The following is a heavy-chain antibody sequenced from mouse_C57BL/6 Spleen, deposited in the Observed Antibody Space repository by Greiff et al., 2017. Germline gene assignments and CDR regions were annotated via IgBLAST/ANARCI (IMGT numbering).Heavy chain of an antibody. D-gene: IGHD2-3*01. Sequence: VQLQQSGTELVKPGASVKLSCQASGNTVTSYCMHWVKQRPGQGLEWIGNINPSNGGTNYNEKFKSKATLTVDKSSSTAYMQLSSLTSEDSAVYYGARSVTTNFDVWGTGTPVTVS. J-gene: IGHJ1*03. CDR1: GNTVTSYC. CDR3: ARSVTTNFDV. CDR2: INPSNGGT. V-gene: IGHV1-53*01.